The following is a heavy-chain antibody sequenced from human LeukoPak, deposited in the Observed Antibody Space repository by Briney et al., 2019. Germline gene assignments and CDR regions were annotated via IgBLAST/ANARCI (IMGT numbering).Heavy chain of an antibody. V-gene: IGHV3-48*03. Sequence: GGSLRLSCAASGFTFSSYEMNWVRQAPGKGLEWVSYISSSGSTIYYADSVKGRFTISRDNAKNSLYLQMNSLRAEDTAVDYCARVRNGMDVWGQGTTVTVSS. CDR3: ARVRNGMDV. CDR2: ISSSGSTI. J-gene: IGHJ6*02. CDR1: GFTFSSYE.